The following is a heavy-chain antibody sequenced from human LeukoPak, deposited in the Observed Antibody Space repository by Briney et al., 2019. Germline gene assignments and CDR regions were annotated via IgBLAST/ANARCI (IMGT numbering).Heavy chain of an antibody. Sequence: ASVKVSCKASGYTFTSYGISWVRQAPGQGLEWMGWISAYNGNTNYAQKLQGRVTMTTDTSTSTAYMELRSLRSDDTAVYYCARVQVLPDTMIVVVIPRHDYWGQGTLVTVSS. J-gene: IGHJ4*02. CDR1: GYTFTSYG. CDR2: ISAYNGNT. D-gene: IGHD3-22*01. CDR3: ARVQVLPDTMIVVVIPRHDY. V-gene: IGHV1-18*01.